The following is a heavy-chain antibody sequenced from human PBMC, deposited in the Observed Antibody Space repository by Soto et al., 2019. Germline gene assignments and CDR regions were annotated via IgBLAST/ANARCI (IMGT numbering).Heavy chain of an antibody. J-gene: IGHJ4*02. D-gene: IGHD3-3*01. CDR2: IIPIFGTA. Sequence: SVKVSCKASGGTFSSYAISWVRQAPGQGLEWMGGIIPIFGTANYAQKFQGRVTITADESTSTAYMELSSLRSEDTAVYYCARGGLEWLRPSVYFDYWGQGTLVTVSS. CDR3: ARGGLEWLRPSVYFDY. CDR1: GGTFSSYA. V-gene: IGHV1-69*13.